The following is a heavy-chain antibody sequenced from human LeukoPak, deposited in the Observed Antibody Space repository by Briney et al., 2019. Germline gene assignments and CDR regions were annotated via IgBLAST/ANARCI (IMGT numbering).Heavy chain of an antibody. CDR3: ARERYDFWSGREFDP. V-gene: IGHV4-39*07. J-gene: IGHJ5*02. Sequence: SETLSLTCTVSGGSISSSSYYWGWIRQPPGKGLEWIGSIYYSGSTYYNPSLKSRVTISVDTSKNQFSLKLSSVTAADTAVYYCARERYDFWSGREFDPWGQGTLVTVSS. CDR2: IYYSGST. D-gene: IGHD3-3*01. CDR1: GGSISSSSYY.